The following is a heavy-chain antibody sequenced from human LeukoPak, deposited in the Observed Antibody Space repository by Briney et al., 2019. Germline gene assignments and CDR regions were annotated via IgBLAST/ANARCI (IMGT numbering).Heavy chain of an antibody. J-gene: IGHJ5*02. Sequence: PSETLSLTCTVSGGSISSYYWSWIRQPAGKGLEWIGRIYTSGSTNYNPSLKSRVTISVDKSKNQFSLKLSSVTAADTAVYYCERGCSSTSCRGFDPWGQGTLVTVSS. CDR1: GGSISSYY. CDR3: ERGCSSTSCRGFDP. CDR2: IYTSGST. V-gene: IGHV4-4*07. D-gene: IGHD2-2*01.